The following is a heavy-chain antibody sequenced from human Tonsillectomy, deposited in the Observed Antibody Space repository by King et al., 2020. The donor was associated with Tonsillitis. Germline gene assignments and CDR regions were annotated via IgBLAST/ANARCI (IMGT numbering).Heavy chain of an antibody. CDR2: ISYDGNIK. Sequence: VQLVESGGGVVQPGRSLRVSCAASGFTFSSYAIHWVRQAPGKGLEWVAVISYDGNIKYYADSVRGRFTISRDNSKNTLYLQMNSLRAEDTAVYYCAGDYGGNSIYWYFDLWGRGTLVTVSS. J-gene: IGHJ2*01. V-gene: IGHV3-30-3*01. CDR1: GFTFSSYA. D-gene: IGHD4-23*01. CDR3: AGDYGGNSIYWYFDL.